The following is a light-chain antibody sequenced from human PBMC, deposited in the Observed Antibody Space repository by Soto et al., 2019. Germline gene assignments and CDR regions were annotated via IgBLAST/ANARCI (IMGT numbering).Light chain of an antibody. J-gene: IGLJ1*01. V-gene: IGLV2-14*01. Sequence: QSALTQPASVSGSPGRSITISCTGTSSDVGAYNYVSWYQHHPGKAPKLMIYEVTNRPSGVSNRFSGSKSGNTASLTISGLQAEDEADYYCNSYTTNSNRVFGTGTKLTVL. CDR2: EVT. CDR3: NSYTTNSNRV. CDR1: SSDVGAYNY.